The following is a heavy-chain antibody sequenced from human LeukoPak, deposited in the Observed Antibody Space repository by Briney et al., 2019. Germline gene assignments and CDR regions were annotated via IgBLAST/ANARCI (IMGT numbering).Heavy chain of an antibody. Sequence: GSLRLSCGASGLNFSGYAMSWVRQAPGKGLQWVSAISGATYRTYYADSVRGRFTISRDISKNTLYLQMNNLRAEDTAIYYCAKDTFVELSYLHHWGQGTLVTVSS. V-gene: IGHV3-23*01. D-gene: IGHD1-26*01. CDR3: AKDTFVELSYLHH. J-gene: IGHJ4*02. CDR2: ISGATYRT. CDR1: GLNFSGYA.